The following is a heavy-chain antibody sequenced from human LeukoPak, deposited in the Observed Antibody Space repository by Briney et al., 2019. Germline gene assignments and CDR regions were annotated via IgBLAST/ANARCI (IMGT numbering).Heavy chain of an antibody. CDR2: INHSGST. J-gene: IGHJ4*02. V-gene: IGHV4-34*01. CDR3: ARSYYYDSSGYYDY. CDR1: GGSFSGYY. Sequence: SETLSLTCADYGGSFSGYYWSWIRQPPGKGLEWIGEINHSGSTNYNPSLKSRVTISVDTSKNQFSLKLSSVTAADTAVYYCARSYYYDSSGYYDYWGQGTLVTVSS. D-gene: IGHD3-22*01.